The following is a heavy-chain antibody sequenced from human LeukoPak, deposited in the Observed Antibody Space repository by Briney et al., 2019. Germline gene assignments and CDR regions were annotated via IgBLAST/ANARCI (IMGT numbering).Heavy chain of an antibody. V-gene: IGHV3-30*18. Sequence: GGSLRLSCAASGFTFSSYGMHWVRQAPGKGLEWVAAISHDGTNKYYADSVKGRFTISRDNSKNTLYLQMNSLRTEDTAVYYCAKDSSSYYYGMDVWGQGTTVTVSS. CDR1: GFTFSSYG. CDR2: ISHDGTNK. CDR3: AKDSSSYYYGMDV. D-gene: IGHD3-10*01. J-gene: IGHJ6*02.